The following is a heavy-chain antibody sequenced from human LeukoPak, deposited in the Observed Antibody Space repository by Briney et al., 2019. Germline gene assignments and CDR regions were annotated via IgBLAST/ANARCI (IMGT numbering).Heavy chain of an antibody. V-gene: IGHV3-74*01. Sequence: GGSLRLSCAASGITFSTYWMHWVRQAPGKGLVWVSRINSDGSITSYVDSVEGRFTISRDNAKNTLYLQMNSLRAEDTAVYYCARAGTVVDYDPSDAFDVWGQGTMVTVSS. CDR1: GITFSTYW. CDR3: ARAGTVVDYDPSDAFDV. CDR2: INSDGSIT. D-gene: IGHD3-22*01. J-gene: IGHJ3*01.